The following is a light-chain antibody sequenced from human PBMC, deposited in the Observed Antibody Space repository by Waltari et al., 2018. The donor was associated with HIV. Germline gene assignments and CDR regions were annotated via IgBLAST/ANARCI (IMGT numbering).Light chain of an antibody. CDR1: QGVGRY. J-gene: IGKJ1*01. CDR3: QQLNGYPRT. CDR2: AAS. Sequence: DIHLTQSPSFLSAPVGGRVSIPCRASQGVGRYLAWYQQKLGKAPKLLIYAASALQSGVPSRFSGSGSGTEFTLTISSLQPEDFATYYCQQLNGYPRTFGQGTKVERK. V-gene: IGKV1-9*01.